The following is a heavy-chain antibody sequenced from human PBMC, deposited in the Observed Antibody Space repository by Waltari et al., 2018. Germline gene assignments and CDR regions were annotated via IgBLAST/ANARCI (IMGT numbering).Heavy chain of an antibody. J-gene: IGHJ6*03. Sequence: EVQLVESGGGLVQPGGSLRLSCAASGFTFSSYWMHWVRQAPGKGLVWVSRINSDGSSTSYADSVKGRFTISRDNAKNTLYLQMNSLRAEDTAVYDCASSSSWYYYYYMDVWGQGTLVTVSS. D-gene: IGHD6-13*01. CDR1: GFTFSSYW. CDR2: INSDGSST. CDR3: ASSSSWYYYYYMDV. V-gene: IGHV3-74*01.